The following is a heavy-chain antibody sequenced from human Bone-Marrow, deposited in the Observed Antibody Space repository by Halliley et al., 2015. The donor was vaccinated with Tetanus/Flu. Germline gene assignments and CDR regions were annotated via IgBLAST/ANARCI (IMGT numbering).Heavy chain of an antibody. J-gene: IGHJ4*02. CDR2: ISGTSTYI. D-gene: IGHD5-18*01. CDR3: ARDYGAMEFDQ. V-gene: IGHV3-21*06. Sequence: EWVSSISGTSTYIFYADSVKGRFTISRDNAKNSLYLQMNSLRAEDTAVYHWARDYGAMEFDQWGQGTLVTVSS.